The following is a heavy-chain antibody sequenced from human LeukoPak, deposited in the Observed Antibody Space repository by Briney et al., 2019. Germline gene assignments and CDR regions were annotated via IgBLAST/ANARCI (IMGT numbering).Heavy chain of an antibody. Sequence: GGSLRLSCAASGFTFSSYWMSWVRQAPGKGLEWVSGISWNSGSIGYADSVKGRFTISRDNAKNSLYLQMNSLRAEDTALYYCAKAYGSGSPPDYWGQGTLVTVSS. J-gene: IGHJ4*02. CDR2: ISWNSGSI. CDR3: AKAYGSGSPPDY. CDR1: GFTFSSYW. D-gene: IGHD3-10*01. V-gene: IGHV3-9*01.